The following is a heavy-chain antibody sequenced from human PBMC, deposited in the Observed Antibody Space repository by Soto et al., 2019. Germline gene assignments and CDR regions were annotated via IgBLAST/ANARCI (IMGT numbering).Heavy chain of an antibody. D-gene: IGHD3-3*01. CDR3: ARGQRFSDWFDP. CDR1: GGAISGYY. V-gene: IGHV4-4*07. Sequence: SETLSLTCTATGGAISGYYWTWIRQSDGEGLEWIGRIYSSGSTNYNPSLKSRVTISLDTSMNYFSLRLSSVTAADTAVYYCARGQRFSDWFDPWGQGTLVTVSS. J-gene: IGHJ5*02. CDR2: IYSSGST.